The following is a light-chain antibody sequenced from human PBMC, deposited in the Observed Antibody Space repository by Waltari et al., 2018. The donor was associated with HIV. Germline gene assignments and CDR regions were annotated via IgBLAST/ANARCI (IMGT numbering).Light chain of an antibody. CDR1: QSLAHSDGNTY. Sequence: DVVLTQSPLSLAVTLGQPASISCKSSQSLAHSDGNTYLTWFEQRPGHSPRRLIYKVSQRDSGVPDRFSGSGSGTYFTLKISRVEAEDVGVYYCMQGRHRPLTFGAGTKVEIK. V-gene: IGKV2-30*02. CDR3: MQGRHRPLT. CDR2: KVS. J-gene: IGKJ4*01.